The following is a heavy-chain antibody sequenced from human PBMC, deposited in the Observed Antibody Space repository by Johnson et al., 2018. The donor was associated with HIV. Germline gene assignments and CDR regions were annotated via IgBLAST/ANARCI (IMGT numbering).Heavy chain of an antibody. CDR3: AINSGYDSHGAFDI. J-gene: IGHJ3*02. Sequence: VQLVESGGGLIQPGGSLRPSCAASGFTVSSNYMSWVRQAPGKGLEWVSVIYSGGSTYYGGSGKGRFIIARDNSKNTLNLQMNSLRAEDTAVYYCAINSGYDSHGAFDIWGQGTMVTVSS. D-gene: IGHD5-12*01. CDR1: GFTVSSNY. V-gene: IGHV3-53*01. CDR2: IYSGGST.